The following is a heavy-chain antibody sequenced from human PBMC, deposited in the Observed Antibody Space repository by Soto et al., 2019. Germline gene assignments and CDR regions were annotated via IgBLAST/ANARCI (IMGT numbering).Heavy chain of an antibody. CDR3: AGDAYREGELHQVGGGDY. D-gene: IGHD1-26*01. CDR1: GYTFTSYG. Sequence: QVQLVQSGAEVKKPGASVKVSCKASGYTFTSYGISWVRQAPGQGLEWMGWISAYNGNTNYAQKLQGRVTMTTDTSTSTAYLGRRSLRSDDTAVYYCAGDAYREGELHQVGGGDYWGQGTLVTVSS. J-gene: IGHJ4*02. V-gene: IGHV1-18*01. CDR2: ISAYNGNT.